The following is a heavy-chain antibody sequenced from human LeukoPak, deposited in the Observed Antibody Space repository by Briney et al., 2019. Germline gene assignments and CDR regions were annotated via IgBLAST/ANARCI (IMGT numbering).Heavy chain of an antibody. J-gene: IGHJ4*02. Sequence: GESLKISCQGSGYSLINYWIGWVRQMPGKGLEWMGIIYPGDSDTRYSPSFQGQVSISADRSINTVYLQWSSLKASDTAIYYCARHGERSFSPWYFDNWGQGTLVTVSS. CDR2: IYPGDSDT. V-gene: IGHV5-51*01. D-gene: IGHD3-16*02. CDR3: ARHGERSFSPWYFDN. CDR1: GYSLINYW.